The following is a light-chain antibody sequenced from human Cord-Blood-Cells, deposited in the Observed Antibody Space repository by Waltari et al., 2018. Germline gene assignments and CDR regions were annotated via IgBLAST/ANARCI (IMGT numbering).Light chain of an antibody. V-gene: IGLV2-14*01. J-gene: IGLJ1*01. Sequence: QSALTQPASVSGSPGQSITISCTGTSSDVGGYNYVSWYQQHPGKAPKRMIYEVSNGPSGVSNRFSGSKSGNTASLTISGLQAEDEADYYCSSYTSSSTYVFGTGTKVTVL. CDR1: SSDVGGYNY. CDR2: EVS. CDR3: SSYTSSSTYV.